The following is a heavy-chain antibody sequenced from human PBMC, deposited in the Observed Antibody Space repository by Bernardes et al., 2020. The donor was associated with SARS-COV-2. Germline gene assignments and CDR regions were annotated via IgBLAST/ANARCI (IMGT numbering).Heavy chain of an antibody. CDR1: GGSISSYY. CDR2: IFYTGIM. Sequence: SETLSLTCSVSGGSISSYYCSWIRQTPGKGLEWVVYIFYTGIMTYNPSPESRVTISVDTFKNQISLKLRSVTAADTAGYYCARVYSSGWRSRYYFDYWGQGTLVTDSS. V-gene: IGHV4-59*01. J-gene: IGHJ4*02. CDR3: ARVYSSGWRSRYYFDY. D-gene: IGHD6-19*01.